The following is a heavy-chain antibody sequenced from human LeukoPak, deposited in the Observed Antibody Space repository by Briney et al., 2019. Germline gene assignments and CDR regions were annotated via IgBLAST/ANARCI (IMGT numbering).Heavy chain of an antibody. D-gene: IGHD5-12*01. Sequence: PGGSLRLSCTASGFSFTDYIMHWVRQAPGKGLEWVSAISDSGGSTYYADSVKGRFTISRANSKNTLYLQMNSLRAEDTAVYYCAKSRVGYYSPKDYWGQGTLVTVSS. V-gene: IGHV3-23*01. CDR1: GFSFTDYI. CDR3: AKSRVGYYSPKDY. J-gene: IGHJ4*02. CDR2: ISDSGGST.